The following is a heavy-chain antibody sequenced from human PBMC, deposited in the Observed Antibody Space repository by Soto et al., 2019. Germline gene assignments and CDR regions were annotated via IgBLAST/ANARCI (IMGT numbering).Heavy chain of an antibody. CDR2: ISGSGSST. V-gene: IGHV3-23*01. J-gene: IGHJ4*02. CDR1: GFSFSSYA. CDR3: AKAFRPYGDYPTGLFDS. D-gene: IGHD4-17*01. Sequence: VQLLESGGGLVQPGGSLRLSCAASGFSFSSYAMSWVRQAPGKGLDWVSGISGSGSSTYYADSVKGRFTISRDISKNTLYLQINSLRAEDTAVYYCAKAFRPYGDYPTGLFDSWGQGTLVTVSS.